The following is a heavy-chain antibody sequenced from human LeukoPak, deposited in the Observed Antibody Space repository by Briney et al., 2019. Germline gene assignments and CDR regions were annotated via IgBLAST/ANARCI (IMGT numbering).Heavy chain of an antibody. Sequence: GGSLRLSCAASGFTVSSNYMSWVRQAPGKGLEWVSVIYSGGSTYYADSVKGRFTISRDNSKNTLYLQMNSLRAEDTAVYYCARWGSVTTRLDYWGQGTLVTVSS. CDR1: GFTVSSNY. V-gene: IGHV3-66*01. J-gene: IGHJ4*02. D-gene: IGHD3-22*01. CDR3: ARWGSVTTRLDY. CDR2: IYSGGST.